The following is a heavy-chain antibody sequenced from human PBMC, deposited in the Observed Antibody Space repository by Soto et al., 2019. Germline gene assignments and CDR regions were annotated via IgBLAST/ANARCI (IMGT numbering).Heavy chain of an antibody. CDR3: ARDVAYYDFWSGYFGWFDP. D-gene: IGHD3-3*01. CDR1: GYTFTSYA. Sequence: QVQLVQSGAEVKKPGASVKVSCKASGYTFTSYAMHWVRQAPGQRLEWMGWINAGNGNTKYSQKFQGRVTITRDTSASPAYMELSSLRSEDTAVYYCARDVAYYDFWSGYFGWFDPWGQGTLVTVSS. V-gene: IGHV1-3*01. CDR2: INAGNGNT. J-gene: IGHJ5*02.